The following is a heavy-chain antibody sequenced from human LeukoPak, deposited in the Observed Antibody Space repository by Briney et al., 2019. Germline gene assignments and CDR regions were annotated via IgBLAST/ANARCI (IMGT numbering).Heavy chain of an antibody. D-gene: IGHD3-10*01. CDR2: IYYSGST. J-gene: IGHJ4*02. Sequence: SETLSLTCTVSGGSISSVNYYWGWIRQPPGKGLEWIGSIYYSGSTYYNPSLKSRVTISVDTSKNQFSLKLSSVTAADTAVYYCAITMVRGVIIDWGQGTLVTVSS. CDR1: GGSISSVNYY. V-gene: IGHV4-39*01. CDR3: AITMVRGVIID.